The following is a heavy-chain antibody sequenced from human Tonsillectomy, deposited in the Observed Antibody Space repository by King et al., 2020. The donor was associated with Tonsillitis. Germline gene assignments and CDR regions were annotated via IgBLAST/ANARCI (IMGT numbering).Heavy chain of an antibody. CDR1: VFTFSSYW. CDR2: INNDGSSS. Sequence: VQLVESGGGLVQPGGSLRLSCAASVFTFSSYWMHWVRQVPGEGPVWVSRINNDGSSSTYADFVKGRFNIFRDNAKNTLYLQMNSLGAEDTATYDCAMDYGWHSGGFADYWGQGTPVTVSP. D-gene: IGHD3-16*01. J-gene: IGHJ4*02. V-gene: IGHV3-74*01. CDR3: AMDYGWHSGGFADY.